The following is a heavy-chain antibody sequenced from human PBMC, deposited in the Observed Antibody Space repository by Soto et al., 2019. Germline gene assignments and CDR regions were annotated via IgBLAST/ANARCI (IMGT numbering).Heavy chain of an antibody. V-gene: IGHV3-73*01. J-gene: IGHJ4*02. Sequence: GGSLRLSCAASGFTFSGSAMHWVRQASGKGLEWVGRVRSKPNNYATSYAASVKGRFTISRDDSKNTAYLQMNSLKTEDTAVYYCAKDRWGGLHIRPRFGFDYWGQGTLVTVSS. CDR2: VRSKPNNYAT. D-gene: IGHD1-26*01. CDR3: AKDRWGGLHIRPRFGFDY. CDR1: GFTFSGSA.